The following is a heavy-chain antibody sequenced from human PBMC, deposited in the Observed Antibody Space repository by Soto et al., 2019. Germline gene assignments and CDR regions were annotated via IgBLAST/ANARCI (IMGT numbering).Heavy chain of an antibody. CDR2: ISYDGSNK. Sequence: QVQLVESGGGVVQPGRSLRLSCAASGFTSSSYGMHWVRQAPGKGLEWVAVISYDGSNKYYADSVKGRFTISRDNSKNTLYLQMNSLRAEDTAVYYCAKDRGGYYPIDYWGQGTLVTVSS. CDR1: GFTSSSYG. V-gene: IGHV3-30*18. CDR3: AKDRGGYYPIDY. J-gene: IGHJ4*02. D-gene: IGHD3-22*01.